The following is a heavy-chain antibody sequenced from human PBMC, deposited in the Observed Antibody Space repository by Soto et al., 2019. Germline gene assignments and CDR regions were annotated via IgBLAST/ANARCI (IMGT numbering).Heavy chain of an antibody. CDR1: GFTFDDYA. Sequence: ESGGGLVQPGRSLRLSCAASGFTFDDYAMHWVRQAPGKGLEWVSGISWNSGSIGYADSVKGRFTISRDNAKNSLYLQMNSLRAEDTALYYCAKDRGSSSWLFDYWGQGTLVTVSS. CDR2: ISWNSGSI. J-gene: IGHJ4*02. D-gene: IGHD6-13*01. CDR3: AKDRGSSSWLFDY. V-gene: IGHV3-9*01.